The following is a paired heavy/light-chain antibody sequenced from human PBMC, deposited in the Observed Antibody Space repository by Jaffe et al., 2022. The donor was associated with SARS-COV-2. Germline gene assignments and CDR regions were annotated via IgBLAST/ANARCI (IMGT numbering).Light chain of an antibody. CDR2: AVS. J-gene: IGKJ1*01. Sequence: DIQMTQSPSSLSASVGDRVTITCRASQSISMYLNWYQQQPGKAPELLIYAVSSLQSGVPSRFSGSGSGTDFTLTISSLQPEDFANYYCQQSYTTPWTFGQGTKVEI. CDR3: QQSYTTPWT. CDR1: QSISMY. V-gene: IGKV1-39*01.
Heavy chain of an antibody. CDR3: ANSGYSSTWSKKIDY. V-gene: IGHV4-59*01. Sequence: QVQLQESGPGLVKPSETLSLSCTVSDGSIDSYYWTWIRQPPGKGLEWIGYIYYTGSTNYNPSLKSRVAMSRDTSKNHFSLQLSSVTAADTAIYYCANSGYSSTWSKKIDYWGQGILVTVSS. J-gene: IGHJ4*02. CDR1: DGSIDSYY. CDR2: IYYTGST. D-gene: IGHD6-13*01.